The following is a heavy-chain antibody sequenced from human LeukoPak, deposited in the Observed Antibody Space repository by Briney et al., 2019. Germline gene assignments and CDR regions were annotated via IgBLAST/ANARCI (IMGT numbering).Heavy chain of an antibody. J-gene: IGHJ6*03. V-gene: IGHV1-69*05. D-gene: IGHD1-26*01. CDR2: IIPIFGTA. CDR1: GGTFSSYA. Sequence: SVKVSCKASGGTFSSYAISRVRQAPGQGLEWMGGIIPIFGTANYAQKFQGRVTITTDESTSTAYMELSSLRSEDTAVYYCARSVSGSYHDYYYYMDVWGKGTTVTVSS. CDR3: ARSVSGSYHDYYYYMDV.